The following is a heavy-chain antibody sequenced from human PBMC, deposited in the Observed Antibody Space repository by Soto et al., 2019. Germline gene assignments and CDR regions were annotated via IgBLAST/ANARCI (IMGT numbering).Heavy chain of an antibody. V-gene: IGHV4-59*01. D-gene: IGHD6-19*01. CDR2: IYYSGST. J-gene: IGHJ4*02. CDR1: GGSISSYY. CDR3: ARDPSTGGQWLTFEY. Sequence: QVQLQESGPGLVKPSETLSLTCTVSGGSISSYYWSWIRQPPGKGLEWIGYIYYSGSTNYNPSLKSRVTISLDASKNHLSLKLSSVTAADTAVYYCARDPSTGGQWLTFEYWGQGTLVTVSS.